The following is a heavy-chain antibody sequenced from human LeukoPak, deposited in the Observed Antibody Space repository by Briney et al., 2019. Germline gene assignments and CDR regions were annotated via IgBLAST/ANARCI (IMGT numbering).Heavy chain of an antibody. CDR3: ARMYYDFWSGYEGDY. V-gene: IGHV1-2*06. CDR2: INPNSGGT. Sequence: ASVKVSCKASGYTFTGYYMHWVRQAPGQGLEWMGRINPNSGGTNYAQKFQGRVTMTRDTSISTAYTELSRLRSDDTAVYYCARMYYDFWSGYEGDYWGQGTLVTVSS. J-gene: IGHJ4*02. CDR1: GYTFTGYY. D-gene: IGHD3-3*01.